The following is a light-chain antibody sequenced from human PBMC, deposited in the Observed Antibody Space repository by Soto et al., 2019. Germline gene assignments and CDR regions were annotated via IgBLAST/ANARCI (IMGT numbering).Light chain of an antibody. J-gene: IGLJ1*01. CDR1: RSNIGGYA. V-gene: IGLV1-44*01. Sequence: QSVLTQPPSASGTPGQTVTISCSGGRSNIGGYAVNWYQQLPGTAPKLLIYNNNQRPFGVPDRFSDSKSGTSASLAISGLQPEDEADYFCSSYTSTSTLYVFGTGTKVTVL. CDR3: SSYTSTSTLYV. CDR2: NNN.